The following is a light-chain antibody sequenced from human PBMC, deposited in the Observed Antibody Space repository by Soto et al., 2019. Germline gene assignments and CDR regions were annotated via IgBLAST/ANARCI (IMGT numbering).Light chain of an antibody. Sequence: ENVLTQSPGILPLSPGERATLSCGASHSVTNNYIAWYQQKPGQAPRLLIFGASDRATGIPDRFSGGGSGTYFTLTISRLEPEDFAVYYCQQYGNSPRTFGQGTKLEIK. CDR2: GAS. J-gene: IGKJ2*02. CDR3: QQYGNSPRT. CDR1: HSVTNNY. V-gene: IGKV3-20*01.